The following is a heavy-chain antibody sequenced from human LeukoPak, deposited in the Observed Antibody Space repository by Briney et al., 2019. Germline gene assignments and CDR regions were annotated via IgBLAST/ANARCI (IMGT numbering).Heavy chain of an antibody. V-gene: IGHV1-2*02. CDR3: ARGDYVPYWYFDL. D-gene: IGHD4-17*01. CDR1: GYTFTGYY. CDR2: INPNSGGT. Sequence: ASVKVSYKASGYTFTGYYMHWVRQAPGQGLEWMGWINPNSGGTNYAQKFQGRVTMTRDTSISTAYMELSRLRSDDTAVYYCARGDYVPYWYFDLWGRGTLVTVSS. J-gene: IGHJ2*01.